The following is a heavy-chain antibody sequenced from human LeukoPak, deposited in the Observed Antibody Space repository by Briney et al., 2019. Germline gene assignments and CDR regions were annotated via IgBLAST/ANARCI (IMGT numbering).Heavy chain of an antibody. CDR1: GYIFTSYW. D-gene: IGHD7-27*01. CDR3: ARWADKTLKTLGWPGPSKPYYGLDI. V-gene: IGHV5-51*01. J-gene: IGHJ6*02. CDR2: IDPHDSDI. Sequence: GASLKISCKTSGYIFTSYWVAWVRQLPGRGLGWMGIIDPHDSDIKYSPSFRGQVTISADKSISTAYLRWSSLKASDTATYFCARWADKTLKTLGWPGPSKPYYGLDIWGQGTTVSVSS.